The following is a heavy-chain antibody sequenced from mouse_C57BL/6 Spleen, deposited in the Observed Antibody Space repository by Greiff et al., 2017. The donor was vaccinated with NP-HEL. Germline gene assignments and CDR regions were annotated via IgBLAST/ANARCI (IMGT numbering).Heavy chain of an antibody. Sequence: QVQLQQSGAELARPGASVKLSCKASGYTFTSYGISWVKQRTGQGLEWIGEIYPRSGNTYYNEKFKGKATLTADKSSSTAYMELRSLTSEDSAVYFCARSGQLRLPWFAYWGQGTLVTVSA. J-gene: IGHJ3*01. CDR2: IYPRSGNT. CDR1: GYTFTSYG. D-gene: IGHD3-2*02. V-gene: IGHV1-81*01. CDR3: ARSGQLRLPWFAY.